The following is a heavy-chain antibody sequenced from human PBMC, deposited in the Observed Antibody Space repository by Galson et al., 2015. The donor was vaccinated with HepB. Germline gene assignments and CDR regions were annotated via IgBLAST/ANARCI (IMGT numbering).Heavy chain of an antibody. D-gene: IGHD3-10*01. CDR2: INAGNGKT. Sequence: SVKVSCKASGYTFTSYAMHWVRQAPGQRLEWMGWINAGNGKTKYSQKFQGRVTITRDTSASTAYMELSSLRSEDTAVYYCARNAYYGSGSYYEYFDYWGQGTLVTVSS. J-gene: IGHJ4*02. V-gene: IGHV1-3*01. CDR3: ARNAYYGSGSYYEYFDY. CDR1: GYTFTSYA.